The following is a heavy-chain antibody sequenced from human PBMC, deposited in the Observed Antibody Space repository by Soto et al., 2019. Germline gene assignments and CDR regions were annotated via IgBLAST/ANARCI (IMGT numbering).Heavy chain of an antibody. J-gene: IGHJ4*02. CDR1: GFTFGDYS. D-gene: IGHD5-18*01. CDR3: ARPPAWQLLEGSSFYFDH. CDR2: IGGKTYGGAT. Sequence: GGSLRLSCSSSGFTFGDYSLSWVRQAPGKGLEWVGFIGGKTYGGATQYAASVKGRFTISRDNSKNTLYLQMNSLRAGDTAVYYCARPPAWQLLEGSSFYFDHWGQGMLVTVSS. V-gene: IGHV3-49*04.